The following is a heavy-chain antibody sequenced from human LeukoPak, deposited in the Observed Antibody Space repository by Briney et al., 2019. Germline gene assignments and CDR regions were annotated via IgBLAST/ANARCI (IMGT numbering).Heavy chain of an antibody. V-gene: IGHV1-8*03. Sequence: ASVKVSCKASGYTFTSNHINWVRQAAGQGLEWMGWISPKSGDRGYAQNFQGRATITSDTSISTVYMEVASLRAEDTAVYYCARGWNGPLGYYYYMDVWGKGTTVTVSS. CDR1: GYTFTSNH. CDR3: ARGWNGPLGYYYYMDV. CDR2: ISPKSGDR. D-gene: IGHD1-1*01. J-gene: IGHJ6*03.